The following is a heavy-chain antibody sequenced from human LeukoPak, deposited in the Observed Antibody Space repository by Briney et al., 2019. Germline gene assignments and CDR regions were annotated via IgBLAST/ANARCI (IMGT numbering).Heavy chain of an antibody. Sequence: PGGSLRLSCAASGFIVSNNYMRWVRQAPGKGLEWVSGISGSGDSTYYADSVKGRFTISRDNSKNTLYLQMNSLRAEDTAVYYCAKDRAQTPLKYWGQGTLVTVSS. V-gene: IGHV3-23*01. D-gene: IGHD3-10*01. CDR2: ISGSGDST. CDR1: GFIVSNNY. CDR3: AKDRAQTPLKY. J-gene: IGHJ4*02.